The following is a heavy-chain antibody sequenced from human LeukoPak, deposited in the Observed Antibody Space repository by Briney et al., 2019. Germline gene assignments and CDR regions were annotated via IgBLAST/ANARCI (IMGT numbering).Heavy chain of an antibody. CDR2: INPKSGGT. V-gene: IGHV1-2*02. J-gene: IGHJ6*03. Sequence: ASVKASCKASGYTFNDFYIHWVRQAPGQGLEWMGCINPKSGGTNYAQQFQGRVTMTRDTSISTTYMELRSLRSDDTAIYYCTRDGSGFYYYYMDVWDKGTTVTVSS. CDR1: GYTFNDFY. D-gene: IGHD3-3*01. CDR3: TRDGSGFYYYYMDV.